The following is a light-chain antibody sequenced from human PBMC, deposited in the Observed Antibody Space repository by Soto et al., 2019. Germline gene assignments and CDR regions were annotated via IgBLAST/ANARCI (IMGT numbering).Light chain of an antibody. V-gene: IGLV2-23*03. J-gene: IGLJ2*01. CDR2: EGS. CDR1: SSEIGSYSL. Sequence: QSALTQPASVSGSPGQSITISCTVTSSEIGSYSLVSWYQQYPGKAPKLLIYEGSKRPSGVSNRFSGSKSGGTASLTISGLQDEDEAYYHCCSFPGSTTVFGGGTKLTVL. CDR3: CSFPGSTTV.